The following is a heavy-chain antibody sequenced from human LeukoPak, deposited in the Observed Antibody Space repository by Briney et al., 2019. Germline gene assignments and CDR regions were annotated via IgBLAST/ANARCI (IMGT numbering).Heavy chain of an antibody. V-gene: IGHV3-7*01. Sequence: GGSLRLSCAASGFTFSSYWMSWVRQAPGKGLEWVANIKQDGSEKYYVDSVKGRFAISRDNAKNSLYLQMNSLRAEDTAVYYCARLYYYDSSGYYYLGYFDYWGQGTLVTVSS. CDR1: GFTFSSYW. CDR2: IKQDGSEK. D-gene: IGHD3-22*01. J-gene: IGHJ4*02. CDR3: ARLYYYDSSGYYYLGYFDY.